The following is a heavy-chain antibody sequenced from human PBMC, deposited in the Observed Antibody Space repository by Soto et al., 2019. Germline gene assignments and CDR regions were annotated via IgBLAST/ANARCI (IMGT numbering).Heavy chain of an antibody. CDR3: ASYDSSGYRGFDP. D-gene: IGHD3-22*01. V-gene: IGHV4-30-4*01. Sequence: SETLSLTCTVSGGSISSGDYYWRWIRQPPGKGLEWIGYIYYSGSTYYNPSLKSRVTISVDTPKNQFSLKLSSVTAADTAVYYCASYDSSGYRGFDPWGQGTLVTVSS. CDR1: GGSISSGDYY. CDR2: IYYSGST. J-gene: IGHJ5*02.